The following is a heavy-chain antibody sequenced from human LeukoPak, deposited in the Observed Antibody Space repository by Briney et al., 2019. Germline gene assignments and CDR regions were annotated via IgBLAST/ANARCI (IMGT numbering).Heavy chain of an antibody. CDR3: ASCSGGSCYRFEY. V-gene: IGHV3-30-3*01. J-gene: IGHJ4*02. Sequence: GGSLRLSCAASGFTFSSYAMHWVRQAPGKGLEWVAVISYDGSNKYYADSVKGRFTISRDNSKNTLYLQMNSLRAEDTAVYYCASCSGGSCYRFEYWGQGTLVTVSS. D-gene: IGHD2-15*01. CDR2: ISYDGSNK. CDR1: GFTFSSYA.